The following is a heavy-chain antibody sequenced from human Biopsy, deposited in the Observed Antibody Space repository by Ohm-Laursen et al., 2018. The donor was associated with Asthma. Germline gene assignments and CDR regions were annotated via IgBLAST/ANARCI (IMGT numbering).Heavy chain of an antibody. CDR3: ARCGGDCPIRGFDS. Sequence: TLSLPSAVLGAPVAVGNTSWPGPGHPPGRALGWLGYRYHPGPTYYNPSLKSRSNISVDKSKNKFSLKVNSVTAADTAVYYCARCGGDCPIRGFDSWGPGTLVTVSS. V-gene: IGHV4-30-2*01. CDR1: GAPVAVGNTS. D-gene: IGHD2-21*02. J-gene: IGHJ4*02. CDR2: RYHPGPT.